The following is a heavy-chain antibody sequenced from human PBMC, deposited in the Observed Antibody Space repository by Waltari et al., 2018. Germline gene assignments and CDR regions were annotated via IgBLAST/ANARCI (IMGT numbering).Heavy chain of an antibody. Sequence: QLQLQESGPGLVKPSETLSLTCTVSGGSISSSSYYWGWIRQPPGKGLEWIGSIYYSGSTYYNPSLKSRVTISVDTSKNQFSLKLSSVTAADTAVYYCARLGDGSGSYRTYWFDPGGQGTLVTVSS. CDR3: ARLGDGSGSYRTYWFDP. CDR2: IYYSGST. CDR1: GGSISSSSYY. J-gene: IGHJ5*02. V-gene: IGHV4-39*01. D-gene: IGHD3-10*01.